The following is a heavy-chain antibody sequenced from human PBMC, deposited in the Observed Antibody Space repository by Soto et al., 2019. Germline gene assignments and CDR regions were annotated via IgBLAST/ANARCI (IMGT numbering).Heavy chain of an antibody. V-gene: IGHV3-23*01. D-gene: IGHD3-22*01. CDR3: AKDHPYYYDSSGYYTEYFQH. CDR2: ISGSGGST. CDR1: GFTFSSYA. J-gene: IGHJ1*01. Sequence: GESLKISCAASGFTFSSYAMSWVRQAPGKGLEWVSAISGSGGSTYYADSVKGRFTISRDNSKNTLYLQMNSLRAEDTAVYYCAKDHPYYYDSSGYYTEYFQHWGQGTLVTVSS.